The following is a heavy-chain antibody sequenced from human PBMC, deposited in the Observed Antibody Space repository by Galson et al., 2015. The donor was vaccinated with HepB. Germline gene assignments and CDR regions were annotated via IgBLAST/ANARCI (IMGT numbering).Heavy chain of an antibody. CDR3: ARGRHYYDSSGQGPFDY. CDR2: INPSDGST. J-gene: IGHJ4*02. D-gene: IGHD3-22*01. Sequence: SVKVSCKASGYTFTSKYLQWVRQAPGQGLEWMGIINPSDGSTDYARKLRSRVTMTRDTPTSTVYMELSSLRSEDTAMYYCARGRHYYDSSGQGPFDYWGQGTLVTVSS. CDR1: GYTFTSKY. V-gene: IGHV1-46*04.